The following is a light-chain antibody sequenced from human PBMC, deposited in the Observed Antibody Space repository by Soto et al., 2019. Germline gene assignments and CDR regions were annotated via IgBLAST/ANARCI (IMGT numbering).Light chain of an antibody. CDR2: DVS. V-gene: IGLV2-14*04. J-gene: IGLJ1*01. CDR3: YGYERTRTRD. CDR1: VGGYNY. Sequence: VGGYNYVSWYQQHPGKAPKLMIYDVSNRPSGVYNRFSGSKSGNTASLTISGYHAENGNDYERYGYERTRTRDFGSEGKV.